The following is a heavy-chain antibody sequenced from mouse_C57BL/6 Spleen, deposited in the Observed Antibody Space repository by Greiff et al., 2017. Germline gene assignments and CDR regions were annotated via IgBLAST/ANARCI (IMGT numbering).Heavy chain of an antibody. V-gene: IGHV1-22*01. Sequence: VQLQQSGPELVKPGASVKMSCKASGYTFTDYNMHWVKQSHGKSLEWIGYINPNNGGTSYNQKFKGKATLTVNKSSSTAYMELRSLTSEDSAVYYCARDSDYYGSSPLYWYFDVWGTGTTVTVSS. CDR1: GYTFTDYN. CDR2: INPNNGGT. J-gene: IGHJ1*03. D-gene: IGHD1-1*01. CDR3: ARDSDYYGSSPLYWYFDV.